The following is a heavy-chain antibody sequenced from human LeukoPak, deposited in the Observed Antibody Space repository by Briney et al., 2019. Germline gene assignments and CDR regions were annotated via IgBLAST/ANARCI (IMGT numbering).Heavy chain of an antibody. CDR3: ARRGRSGYLYYFDY. Sequence: PSETLSLTCTVSGGPISSYYWSWIRQPAGKGLEWIGRIYSSGSTNYNPSLKSRVTMSVDTSKNQFSLKLTSVTAADTAVYYCARRGRSGYLYYFDYWGQGTLVTVSS. J-gene: IGHJ4*02. D-gene: IGHD3-22*01. CDR1: GGPISSYY. CDR2: IYSSGST. V-gene: IGHV4-4*07.